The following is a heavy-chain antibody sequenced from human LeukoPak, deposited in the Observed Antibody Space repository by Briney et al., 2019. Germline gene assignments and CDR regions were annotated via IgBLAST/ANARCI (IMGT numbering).Heavy chain of an antibody. D-gene: IGHD3-22*01. CDR1: GFTFSRSA. V-gene: IGHV3-23*01. CDR2: IIYSGGAT. CDR3: AKDGLYYDGSEHVYYFDS. Sequence: GGSLRLSCAASGFTFSRSAMTWVRQGPGTGLEFVASIIYSGGATYYADSVKGRFTISRDNSKNTLYLRMNSLRAEDTALYYCAKDGLYYDGSEHVYYFDSWGQGTLVTVSS. J-gene: IGHJ4*02.